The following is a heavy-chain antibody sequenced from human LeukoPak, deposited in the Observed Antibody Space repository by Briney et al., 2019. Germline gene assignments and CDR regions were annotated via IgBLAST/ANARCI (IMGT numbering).Heavy chain of an antibody. CDR1: GGTFSIYA. J-gene: IGHJ3*02. D-gene: IGHD1-26*01. CDR3: ARGGGSSTAIDAFDI. Sequence: SVKVSCKASGGTFSIYAISWVRQAPGQGLEWMGGIIPIFGTANYAQKFQGRVTITADESTSTAYMEMSSLRSEDTAVYYCARGGGSSTAIDAFDIWGQGTMVTVSS. CDR2: IIPIFGTA. V-gene: IGHV1-69*01.